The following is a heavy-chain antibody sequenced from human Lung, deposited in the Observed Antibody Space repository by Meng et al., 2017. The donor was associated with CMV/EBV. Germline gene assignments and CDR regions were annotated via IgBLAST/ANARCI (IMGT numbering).Heavy chain of an antibody. D-gene: IGHD3-9*01. CDR1: GGTFRNIV. J-gene: IGHJ3*01. CDR3: AASIILAASALQGPDV. Sequence: SVKVSCKASGGTFRNIVISWVRQAPGQGLEWMGVITPTLGVANYEQRFHDRVTNTADKSTPTTYMELRSLRSEDTALYYCAASIILAASALQGPDVWGQGTVVTVSS. CDR2: ITPTLGVA. V-gene: IGHV1-69*10.